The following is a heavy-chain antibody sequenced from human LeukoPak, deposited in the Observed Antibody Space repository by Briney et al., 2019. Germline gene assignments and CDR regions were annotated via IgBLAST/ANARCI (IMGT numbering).Heavy chain of an antibody. D-gene: IGHD3-10*01. V-gene: IGHV4-59*01. CDR1: GGSISSYY. Sequence: SETLSLTCTVSGGSISSYYWSWIRQPPGKGLEWIGYIYYRGNTNYHPSLESRVTISVDTSKNQFSLKLSSVTAADTAVYCCARAPGGYGSGSRGAFDIWGQGTMVTVSS. CDR3: ARAPGGYGSGSRGAFDI. CDR2: IYYRGNT. J-gene: IGHJ3*02.